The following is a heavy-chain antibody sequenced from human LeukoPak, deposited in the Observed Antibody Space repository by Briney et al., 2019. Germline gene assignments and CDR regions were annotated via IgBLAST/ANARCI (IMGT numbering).Heavy chain of an antibody. V-gene: IGHV1-69*13. J-gene: IGHJ4*02. CDR1: GGPFNSYA. Sequence: SVKGSFKASGGPFNSYAINWVRQAPGQGLEWMGGIIPIFGTANYAQKFQGRVTITADESTSTAYMELSSLRSEDTAVYYCAREEPYCSGGSCYPPPRDYWGQGTLVTVSS. CDR3: AREEPYCSGGSCYPPPRDY. D-gene: IGHD2-15*01. CDR2: IIPIFGTA.